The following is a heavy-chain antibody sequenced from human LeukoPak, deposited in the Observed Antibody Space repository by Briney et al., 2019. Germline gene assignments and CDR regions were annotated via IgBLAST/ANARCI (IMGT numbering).Heavy chain of an antibody. Sequence: SETLSLTCGVHGGSFNDYSWTWIRQSPGKGREWMGEINHSGSTSYNPSLKSRFTMSVDASKNQFSLRLSSVTAADTAVYYCARLGLYTSSWHRYYYFDYWGQGTLVTVSS. CDR1: GGSFNDYS. V-gene: IGHV4-34*01. J-gene: IGHJ4*02. CDR2: INHSGST. D-gene: IGHD6-13*01. CDR3: ARLGLYTSSWHRYYYFDY.